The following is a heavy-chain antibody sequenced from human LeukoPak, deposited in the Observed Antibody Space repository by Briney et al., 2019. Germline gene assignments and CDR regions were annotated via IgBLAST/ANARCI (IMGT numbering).Heavy chain of an antibody. CDR2: TYHSGST. CDR3: ARGRRIAAAGGGEYFQH. V-gene: IGHV4-38-2*02. Sequence: SETLSLTCTVSGYSISSGYYWGWIRQPPGKGLEWIGSTYHSGSTYYNPSLKSRVTISVDTSKNQFSLKLSSVTAADTAVYYCARGRRIAAAGGGEYFQHWGQGTLVTVSS. J-gene: IGHJ1*01. CDR1: GYSISSGYY. D-gene: IGHD6-13*01.